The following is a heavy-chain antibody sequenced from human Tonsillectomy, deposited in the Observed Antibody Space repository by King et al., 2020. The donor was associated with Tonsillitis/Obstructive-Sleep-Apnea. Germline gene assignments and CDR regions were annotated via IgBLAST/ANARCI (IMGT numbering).Heavy chain of an antibody. Sequence: VQLVESGGGVVQPGRSLRLSCAASGFTFSSYGIHWVRQAPGKGLEWVAVIWYDGSNKDYADSVKGRFTISRDNSKNTLYLQMNSLRAEDTAVYYYARDVFDAFDIWGQGTMVTVSS. CDR3: ARDVFDAFDI. CDR1: GFTFSSYG. V-gene: IGHV3-33*01. J-gene: IGHJ3*02. CDR2: IWYDGSNK.